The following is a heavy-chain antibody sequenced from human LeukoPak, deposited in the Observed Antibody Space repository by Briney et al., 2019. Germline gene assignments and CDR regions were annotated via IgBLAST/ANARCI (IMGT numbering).Heavy chain of an antibody. CDR1: GYTFTSYG. D-gene: IGHD6-19*01. CDR2: ISAYNGNT. Sequence: VASVKVSCKASGYTFTSYGISWVRQAPGQGLEWMGWISAYNGNTNYVQKLQGRVTMTTDTSTSTAYMELRSLRSDDTAVYYCARRLHSGWQNYYYYYYMDVWGKGTTVTVSS. V-gene: IGHV1-18*01. J-gene: IGHJ6*03. CDR3: ARRLHSGWQNYYYYYYMDV.